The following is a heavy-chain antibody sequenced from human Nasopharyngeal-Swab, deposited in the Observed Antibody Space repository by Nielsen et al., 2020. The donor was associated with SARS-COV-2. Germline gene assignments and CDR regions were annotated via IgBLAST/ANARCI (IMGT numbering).Heavy chain of an antibody. Sequence: GGSLRLSCAPSGFTSSSYSMNWVRQAPGKGLEWVSSISSSSSYIYYADSVKGRSTIPRDNAKNSLYLQMNSLRAEDTAVYYCARDGNLRTVRYFDLWGRGALVTVSS. J-gene: IGHJ2*01. D-gene: IGHD4-17*01. CDR3: ARDGNLRTVRYFDL. V-gene: IGHV3-21*01. CDR1: GFTSSSYS. CDR2: ISSSSSYI.